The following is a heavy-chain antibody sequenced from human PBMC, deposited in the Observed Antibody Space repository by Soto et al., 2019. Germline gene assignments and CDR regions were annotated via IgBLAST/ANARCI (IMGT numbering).Heavy chain of an antibody. V-gene: IGHV4-34*01. CDR3: ARVYGFWSGYYLTYNWFDP. CDR1: GGSFSGYY. J-gene: IGHJ5*02. Sequence: PSETLSLTCAVYGGSFSGYYWSWIRQPPGKGLEWIGEINHSGSTNYNPSLKSRVTISVDTSKNQFSLKLGSVTAADTAVYYCARVYGFWSGYYLTYNWFDPWGQGTLVTVSS. D-gene: IGHD3-3*01. CDR2: INHSGST.